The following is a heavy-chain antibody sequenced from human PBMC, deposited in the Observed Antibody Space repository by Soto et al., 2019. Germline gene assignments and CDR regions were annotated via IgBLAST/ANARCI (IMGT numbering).Heavy chain of an antibody. CDR3: TRQVYYDILTG. Sequence: GGSLRLSCAASGFTFSGSAMHWVRQASGKGLEWVGRIRSKANSYATAYAASVKGRFTISRDDSKNTAYLQMNSLKTEDTAVYYCTRQVYYDILTGRGQGTLVTVSS. D-gene: IGHD3-9*01. CDR1: GFTFSGSA. J-gene: IGHJ1*01. V-gene: IGHV3-73*01. CDR2: IRSKANSYAT.